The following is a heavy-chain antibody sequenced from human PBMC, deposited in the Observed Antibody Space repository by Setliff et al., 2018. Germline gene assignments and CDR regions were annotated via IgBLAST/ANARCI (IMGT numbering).Heavy chain of an antibody. V-gene: IGHV1-18*01. J-gene: IGHJ3*02. Sequence: GASVKVSCKAFGYTFAKYGTSWVRQAPGQGLEWMGRXSXXXXXXXXXXXLQGRXXLTTDTSTGTAYMEVRSLRSDDTAQYYCVRDRVAIVVGPPTAAFDIWGQGTMVTVSS. CDR3: VRDRVAIVVGPPTAAFDI. D-gene: IGHD2-2*01. CDR1: GYTFAKYG. CDR2: XSXXXXXX.